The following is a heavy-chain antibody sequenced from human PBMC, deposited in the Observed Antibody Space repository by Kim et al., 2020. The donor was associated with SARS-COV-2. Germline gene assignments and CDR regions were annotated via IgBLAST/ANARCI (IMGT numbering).Heavy chain of an antibody. CDR1: GGSFSGYY. CDR3: ARGTDIVVVPAAHTYGMDV. V-gene: IGHV4-34*01. D-gene: IGHD2-2*01. CDR2: INHSGST. J-gene: IGHJ6*02. Sequence: SETLSLTCAVYGGSFSGYYWSWIRQPPGKGLEWIGEINHSGSTIYNPSLKSRVTISVDTSKNQFSLKLSSVAAADTAVYYCARGTDIVVVPAAHTYGMDVWGQGTTVTVTS.